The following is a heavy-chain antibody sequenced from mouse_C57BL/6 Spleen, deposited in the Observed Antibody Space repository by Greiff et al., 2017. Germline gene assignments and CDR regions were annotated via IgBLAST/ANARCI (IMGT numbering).Heavy chain of an antibody. CDR3: ARSTTVVARWYLDV. Sequence: QVQLQQPGAELVKPGASVKMSCKASGYTFTSYWITWVKQRPGQGLEWIGDIYPGSGSTNYNEKFKSKATLTVDTSSSTAYMQLSSLTSEDSAVYYCARSTTVVARWYLDVWGTGTTVTVSS. CDR2: IYPGSGST. CDR1: GYTFTSYW. V-gene: IGHV1-55*01. J-gene: IGHJ1*03. D-gene: IGHD1-1*01.